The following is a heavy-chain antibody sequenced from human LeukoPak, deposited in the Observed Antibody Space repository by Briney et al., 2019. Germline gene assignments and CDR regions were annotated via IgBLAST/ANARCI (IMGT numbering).Heavy chain of an antibody. Sequence: SETLSLTCAVSGVSISSGGYYWGWIRQPPGKGLEWIGSIYYNGSTYYNPSLKSRVTISVDTSKNQFSLKLSSVTAADTAVYYCARGGVYYDILTGYYRDYWGQGTLVTVSS. CDR2: IYYNGST. V-gene: IGHV4-39*07. D-gene: IGHD3-9*01. CDR3: ARGGVYYDILTGYYRDY. J-gene: IGHJ4*02. CDR1: GVSISSGGYY.